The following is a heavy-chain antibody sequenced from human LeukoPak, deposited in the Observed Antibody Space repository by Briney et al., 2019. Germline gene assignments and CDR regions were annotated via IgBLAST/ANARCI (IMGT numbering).Heavy chain of an antibody. CDR2: IYTSGST. CDR1: GGSISRYY. D-gene: IGHD6-19*01. V-gene: IGHV4-4*07. J-gene: IGHJ4*02. CDR3: ARDRPGHGYSSGWYYFDY. Sequence: KPSETLSLTCTVSGGSISRYYWSWIRQPAGKGLEWIGRIYTSGSTNYNPSLKSRVTMSVDTSKNQFSLKLSSVTAADTAVYYRARDRPGHGYSSGWYYFDYWGQGTLVTVSS.